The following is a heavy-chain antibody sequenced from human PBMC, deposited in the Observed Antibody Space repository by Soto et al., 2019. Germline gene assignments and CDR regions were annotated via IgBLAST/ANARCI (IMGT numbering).Heavy chain of an antibody. J-gene: IGHJ3*02. D-gene: IGHD2-15*01. CDR2: ISSSSSTI. Sequence: GGSLSLSCAASGFTFSSYSLNWVRKAPGKGLEVVSYISSSSSTIYYADSVKGRFTISRDNAKNSLYLQMNSLRAEDTAVYYCARDRYCSGGSCYHFFTTFDIWGQGTMVTVSS. CDR3: ARDRYCSGGSCYHFFTTFDI. CDR1: GFTFSSYS. V-gene: IGHV3-48*01.